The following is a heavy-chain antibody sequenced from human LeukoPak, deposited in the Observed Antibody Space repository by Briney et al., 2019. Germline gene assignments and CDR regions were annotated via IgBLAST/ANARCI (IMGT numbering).Heavy chain of an antibody. CDR3: ARHMTTVTAIPLGYGMDV. CDR2: IFNIGSHI. Sequence: PGGCLRLSCAASGFTFSSYSMNWVRQAPGKGLEWVSSIFNIGSHIYYTDLVKGRFATSRDNAQNSLYLQINSLRAEDTAVYFCARHMTTVTAIPLGYGMDVWGEGTTV. J-gene: IGHJ6*02. CDR1: GFTFSSYS. D-gene: IGHD4-11*01. V-gene: IGHV3-21*01.